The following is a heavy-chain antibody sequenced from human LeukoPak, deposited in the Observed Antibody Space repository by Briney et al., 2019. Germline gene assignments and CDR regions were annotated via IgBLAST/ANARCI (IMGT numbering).Heavy chain of an antibody. V-gene: IGHV3-30*18. Sequence: PGGSLRLSCAASGFTFSSYGMHWVRQAPGKGLEWVAVISYDGSNKYYADSVKGRFTISRDNSKNTLYLQMNSLRAEDTAVYYCAKNPGRWLQFDAFDIWGQGTMVTVSS. CDR1: GFTFSSYG. CDR3: AKNPGRWLQFDAFDI. CDR2: ISYDGSNK. J-gene: IGHJ3*02. D-gene: IGHD5-24*01.